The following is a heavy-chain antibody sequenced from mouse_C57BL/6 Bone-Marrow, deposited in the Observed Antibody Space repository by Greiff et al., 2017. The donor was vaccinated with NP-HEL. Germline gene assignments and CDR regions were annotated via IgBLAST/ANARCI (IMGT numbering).Heavy chain of an antibody. CDR3: ARCPITTVVDYYAMDY. D-gene: IGHD1-1*01. CDR1: GYSITSDY. V-gene: IGHV3-8*01. CDR2: ISYSGST. J-gene: IGHJ4*01. Sequence: EVQLQQSGPGLAKPSQTLSLTCSVTGYSITSDYWNWIRKFPGNKLEYMGYISYSGSTYYNPSLKSRISITRDTSKNQYYLQLNSVTTEDTATYYCARCPITTVVDYYAMDYWGQGTSVTVSS.